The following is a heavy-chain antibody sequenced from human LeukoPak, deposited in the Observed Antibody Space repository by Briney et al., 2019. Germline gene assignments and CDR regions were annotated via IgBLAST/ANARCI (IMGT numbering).Heavy chain of an antibody. D-gene: IGHD2-2*02. V-gene: IGHV1-2*02. CDR1: GYTFSGTGW. CDR3: ARVVESDCSSTSCYRPYYYYYYMDV. CDR2: IYPNNGAT. Sequence: DSVKVSCKASGYTFSGTGWYLYWLRQAPGQGLECMGWIYPNNGATDYAQKFQGRVTMTTDTSTSTAYMELRSLRSDDTAVYYCARVVESDCSSTSCYRPYYYYYYMDVWSKGTTVTVSS. J-gene: IGHJ6*03.